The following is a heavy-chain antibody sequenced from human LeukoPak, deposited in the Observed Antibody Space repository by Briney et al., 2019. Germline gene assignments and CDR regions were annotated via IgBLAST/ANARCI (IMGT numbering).Heavy chain of an antibody. Sequence: EAGGSLRLSCAASGFTFTTYWMSWVRQPPGKGLEWIGEINHSGSTNYNPSLKSRVTISVDTSKNQFSLKLSSVTAADTAVYYCARVRSSVRVNDYWGQGTLVTVSS. CDR1: GFTFTTYW. CDR2: INHSGST. V-gene: IGHV4-34*01. J-gene: IGHJ4*02. D-gene: IGHD6-13*01. CDR3: ARVRSSVRVNDY.